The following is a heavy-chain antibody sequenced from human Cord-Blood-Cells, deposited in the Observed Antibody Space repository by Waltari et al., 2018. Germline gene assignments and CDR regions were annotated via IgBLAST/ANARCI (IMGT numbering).Heavy chain of an antibody. CDR1: GFTFSSYW. CDR2: IKQDGSEK. D-gene: IGHD6-13*01. V-gene: IGHV3-7*01. CDR3: AREGRLSIAAAVY. Sequence: EVTLVESGGGLVQPGGSLRRSCAASGFTFSSYWMSWVRQAPGKGLEWVANIKQDGSEKYYVDSVKGRFTISRDNAKNSLYLQMNSLRAEDTAVYYCAREGRLSIAAAVYWGQGTLVTVSS. J-gene: IGHJ4*02.